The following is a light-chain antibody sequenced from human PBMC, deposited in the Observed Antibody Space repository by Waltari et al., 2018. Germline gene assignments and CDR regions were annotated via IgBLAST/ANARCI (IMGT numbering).Light chain of an antibody. Sequence: QPPLTQPASVSGSVGQSITISCTGTSEDIGTLNFISWYQQYPGKTPKLIIYDVTDRPAGISHRFSGSKSGNTASLIISGLQDEDEADYHCSSYTSSGTRVFGTGTTVTVL. CDR2: DVT. CDR1: SEDIGTLNF. V-gene: IGLV2-14*03. CDR3: SSYTSSGTRV. J-gene: IGLJ1*01.